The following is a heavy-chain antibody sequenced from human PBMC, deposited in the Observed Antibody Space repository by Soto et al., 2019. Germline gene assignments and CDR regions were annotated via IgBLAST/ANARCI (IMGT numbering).Heavy chain of an antibody. CDR2: IYYSGST. D-gene: IGHD2-15*01. CDR1: GGSISSGGYY. V-gene: IGHV4-31*03. Sequence: PSETLSLTCTVSGGSISSGGYYWSWIRQHPGKGLEWIGYIYYSGSTYYNPSLKSRVTISVDTSKNQFSLKLSSVTAADTAVYYCARLGYCSGGSCYSGGFDIWGQGTMVTVSS. CDR3: ARLGYCSGGSCYSGGFDI. J-gene: IGHJ3*02.